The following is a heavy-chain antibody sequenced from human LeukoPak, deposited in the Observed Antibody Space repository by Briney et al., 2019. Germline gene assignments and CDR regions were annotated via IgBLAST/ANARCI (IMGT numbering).Heavy chain of an antibody. CDR2: ISYDGSNK. CDR1: GFTFSSYA. Sequence: PGGSLRLSCAASGFTFSSYAMHWVRQAPGKGLEWVAVISYDGSNKYYADSVKGRFTISRDNSKNTLYLQMNSLRAEDTAVYYCARDTAAGTEYYFDYWGQGTLVTVSS. CDR3: ARDTAAGTEYYFDY. J-gene: IGHJ4*02. V-gene: IGHV3-30-3*01. D-gene: IGHD6-13*01.